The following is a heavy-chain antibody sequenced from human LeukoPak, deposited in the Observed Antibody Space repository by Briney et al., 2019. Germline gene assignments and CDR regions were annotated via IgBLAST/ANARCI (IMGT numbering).Heavy chain of an antibody. CDR3: ARDLHHRGYYDTSGPYGI. CDR2: INPSGGST. J-gene: IGHJ3*02. Sequence: GASVKVSCRASGYTFSGYYMHWVRQAPGQGLEWMGIINPSGGSTSYAQKFQGRVTMTRDMFTSTVYMELSSLRSEDTAVYYCARDLHHRGYYDTSGPYGIWGQGTMVTVSS. CDR1: GYTFSGYY. D-gene: IGHD3-22*01. V-gene: IGHV1-46*01.